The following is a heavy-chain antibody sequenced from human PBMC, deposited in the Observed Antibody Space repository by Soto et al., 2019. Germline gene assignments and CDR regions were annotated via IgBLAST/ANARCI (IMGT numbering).Heavy chain of an antibody. V-gene: IGHV3-74*01. CDR3: AKEAPDWNYIDY. D-gene: IGHD3-9*01. CDR2: INVDGTET. J-gene: IGHJ4*02. Sequence: PGGSLRLSCTAPRFTFGSYWMHWVRQAPGKGLVWVSDINVDGTETWYADSVKGRFTISRDNDKKTLYLHMTGLRVDDTGVYYCAKEAPDWNYIDYWGQGTLVTVSS. CDR1: RFTFGSYW.